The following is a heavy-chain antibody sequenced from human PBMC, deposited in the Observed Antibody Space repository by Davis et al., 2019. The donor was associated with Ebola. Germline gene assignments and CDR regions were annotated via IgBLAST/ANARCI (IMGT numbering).Heavy chain of an antibody. D-gene: IGHD1-26*01. V-gene: IGHV1-69*04. CDR2: IIPILGIA. Sequence: AASVQVSCKASAGTFSSYTISWVRQPPGQGLEWMGRIIPILGIANYAQKFQGRVTITADKSTSTAYMELSSLRSEDTAVYYCARDLTGIVGATSDYWGQGTLVTVSS. CDR1: AGTFSSYT. CDR3: ARDLTGIVGATSDY. J-gene: IGHJ4*02.